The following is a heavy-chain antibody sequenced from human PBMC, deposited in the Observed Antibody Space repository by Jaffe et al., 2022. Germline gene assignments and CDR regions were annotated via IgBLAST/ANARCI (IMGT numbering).Heavy chain of an antibody. D-gene: IGHD2-15*01. V-gene: IGHV5-51*01. CDR2: IYPGDSDT. CDR3: ARQGRALGYCSGGSCPIDY. Sequence: EVQLVQSGAEVKKPGESLKISCKGSGYSFTSYWIGWVRQMPGKGLEWMGIIYPGDSDTRYSPSFQGQVTISADKSISTAYLQWSSLKASDTAMYYCARQGRALGYCSGGSCPIDYWGQGTLVTVSS. J-gene: IGHJ4*02. CDR1: GYSFTSYW.